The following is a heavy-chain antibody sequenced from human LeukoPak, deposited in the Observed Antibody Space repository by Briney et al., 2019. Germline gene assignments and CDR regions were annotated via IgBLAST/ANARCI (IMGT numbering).Heavy chain of an antibody. V-gene: IGHV1-18*01. CDR3: ARDAVSTVTAGGIDY. J-gene: IGHJ4*02. CDR2: ISAYSGNT. D-gene: IGHD2-21*02. Sequence: ASVKVSCXASGYTFTSYGISWVRQAPGQGLEWMAWISAYSGNTKYAQKIQGRVTMTTDTSTSTAYMELRSLRSDDTAVYYCARDAVSTVTAGGIDYWGQGTLVTVSS. CDR1: GYTFTSYG.